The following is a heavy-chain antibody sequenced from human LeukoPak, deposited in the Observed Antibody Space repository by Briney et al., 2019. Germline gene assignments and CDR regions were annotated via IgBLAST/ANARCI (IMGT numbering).Heavy chain of an antibody. Sequence: PSETLSLTCSVSGGSISNYYWSWIRQPAGKGREWIGRIYTTGNTDYNPSLKSRVTMSVDTSKNQFSLNLSSVTAAGTAVYYCARDARGWSGFDYWGQGTLVTVSS. D-gene: IGHD3-3*01. CDR1: GGSISNYY. CDR3: ARDARGWSGFDY. J-gene: IGHJ4*02. CDR2: IYTTGNT. V-gene: IGHV4-4*07.